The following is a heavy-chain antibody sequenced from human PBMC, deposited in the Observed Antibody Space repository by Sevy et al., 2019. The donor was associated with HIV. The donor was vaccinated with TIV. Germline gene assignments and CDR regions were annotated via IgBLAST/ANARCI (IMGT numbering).Heavy chain of an antibody. V-gene: IGHV4-59*01. J-gene: IGHJ4*02. CDR2: IYSTGST. CDR1: GDSISRSY. Sequence: SETLSLTCTVSGDSISRSYWSWIQQPPGKGLEWIADIYSTGSTNYNPSLKSRVIMSIDTSKNQFSLKLTSVTAADTATYYCARDRVQAAGHFDYWGQGTLVTVSS. CDR3: ARDRVQAAGHFDY. D-gene: IGHD6-13*01.